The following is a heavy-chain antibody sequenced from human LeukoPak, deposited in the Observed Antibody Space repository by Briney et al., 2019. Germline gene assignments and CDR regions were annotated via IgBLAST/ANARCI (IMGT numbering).Heavy chain of an antibody. Sequence: GGSLRLSCAVSGFTFSTYSMNWVRQAPGKGLEWVSYISNSGSTMYYADSVKGRFTTSRDNAKNSLDLQMNSLRAEDTAVYYCTTPAAGPRAEYSLYWGQGTLVTVSS. CDR1: GFTFSTYS. CDR2: ISNSGSTM. D-gene: IGHD6-13*01. V-gene: IGHV3-48*04. CDR3: TTPAAGPRAEYSLY. J-gene: IGHJ1*01.